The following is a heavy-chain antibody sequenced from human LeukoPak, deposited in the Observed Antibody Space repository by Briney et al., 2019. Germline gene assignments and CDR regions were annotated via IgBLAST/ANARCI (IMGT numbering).Heavy chain of an antibody. CDR3: ARYLRALSGYQLY. J-gene: IGHJ4*02. V-gene: IGHV1-2*02. Sequence: GASVKVSCKASGYTFTGYYMHWVRQAPGQGLELMGWINPNSGGTNYAQKFQGRVTMTRDTSISTAYMELSRLRSDDTAVYYCARYLRALSGYQLYWGQGTLVTVSS. CDR2: INPNSGGT. CDR1: GYTFTGYY. D-gene: IGHD3-22*01.